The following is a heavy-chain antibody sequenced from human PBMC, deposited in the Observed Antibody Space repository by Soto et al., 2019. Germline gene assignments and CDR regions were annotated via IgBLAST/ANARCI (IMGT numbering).Heavy chain of an antibody. J-gene: IGHJ3*02. V-gene: IGHV1-18*04. D-gene: IGHD3-22*01. CDR3: ARDSGRITMIVVVTGAFDI. CDR1: GYTFTSYG. CDR2: VSAYNGNT. Sequence: ASVKVSCKASGYTFTSYGISWVLQAPGQGLEWMGWVSAYNGNTNYAQKLQGRVTMTTDTSTSTAYMELRSLSSDDTAVYYCARDSGRITMIVVVTGAFDIWGQGTMVT.